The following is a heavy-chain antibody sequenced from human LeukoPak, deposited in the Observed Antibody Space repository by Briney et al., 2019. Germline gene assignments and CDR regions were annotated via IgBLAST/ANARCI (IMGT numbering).Heavy chain of an antibody. CDR3: VRGPPRLNWFDP. V-gene: IGHV1-24*01. Sequence: ASVKVSCKVSGYTLTELSMHWVRQAPGKGLEWMGGFDPEDGETVYAQKFQGRVTITRDTSASTAYMVLSSLRSEDTAMYFCVRGPPRLNWFDPWGQGTLVTVSS. CDR1: GYTLTELS. D-gene: IGHD6-25*01. CDR2: FDPEDGET. J-gene: IGHJ5*02.